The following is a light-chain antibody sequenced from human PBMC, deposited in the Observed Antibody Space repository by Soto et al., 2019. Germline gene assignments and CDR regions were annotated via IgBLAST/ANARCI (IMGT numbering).Light chain of an antibody. CDR3: QQYKNWPPIT. CDR2: GAS. V-gene: IGKV3D-15*01. J-gene: IGKJ5*01. CDR1: QSVGSR. Sequence: EIVLTQSPGTLSLSPGGRATLSCRASQSVGSRLAWYQQKPGQAPRLLISGASTRATGIPARFSGSGSGTEFTLTISSLQSEDFAVYYCQQYKNWPPITFGQGTRLEIK.